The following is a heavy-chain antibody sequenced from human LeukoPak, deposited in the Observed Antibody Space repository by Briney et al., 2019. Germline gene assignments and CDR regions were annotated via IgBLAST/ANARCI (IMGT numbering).Heavy chain of an antibody. Sequence: PGGSLRLSCAASGFTFDNYGMSWVRQAPGKWLEWVSGINWNGGSTGYADSVKGRFTISRDNAKNSLYLQMNSLRAEDAALYYRARGPLLCSSTSCYTGAFDIWRQGTMVTVSS. CDR3: ARGPLLCSSTSCYTGAFDI. V-gene: IGHV3-20*04. J-gene: IGHJ3*02. D-gene: IGHD2-2*02. CDR2: INWNGGST. CDR1: GFTFDNYG.